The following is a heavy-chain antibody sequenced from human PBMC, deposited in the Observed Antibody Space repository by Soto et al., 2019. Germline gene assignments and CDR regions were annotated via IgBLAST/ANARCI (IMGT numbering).Heavy chain of an antibody. CDR2: ISGSGGNT. J-gene: IGHJ6*02. V-gene: IGHV3-23*01. CDR3: AKGPYSSSGVVPLSYYGMDV. CDR1: GFTFSSYA. D-gene: IGHD6-6*01. Sequence: GGSLRLSCAASGFTFSSYAMSWVRQAPGKGLEWVSAISGSGGNTYYADSVKGRFTISRDNSKNTLYLQMNSLRAEDTAVYYCAKGPYSSSGVVPLSYYGMDVWGQGTTVTVSS.